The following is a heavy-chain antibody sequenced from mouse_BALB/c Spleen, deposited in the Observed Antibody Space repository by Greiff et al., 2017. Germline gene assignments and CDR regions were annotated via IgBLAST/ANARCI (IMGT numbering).Heavy chain of an antibody. V-gene: IGHV5-4*02. Sequence: EVQVVESGGGLVKPGGSLKLSCAASGFTFSDYYMYWVRQTPEKRLEWVATISDGGSYTYYPDSVKGRFTISRDNAKNNLYLQISSLQSEDTAMYYCAREYSNYVGAMDYWGQGTSVTVSS. CDR2: ISDGGSYT. CDR1: GFTFSDYY. J-gene: IGHJ4*01. CDR3: AREYSNYVGAMDY. D-gene: IGHD2-5*01.